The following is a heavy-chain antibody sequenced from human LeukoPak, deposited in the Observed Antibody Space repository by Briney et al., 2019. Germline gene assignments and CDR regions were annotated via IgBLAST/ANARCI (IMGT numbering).Heavy chain of an antibody. D-gene: IGHD4-11*01. CDR3: AKDHNDYSNYRPNFFDY. CDR2: ISGSGGST. J-gene: IGHJ4*02. Sequence: GGSLRLSCAASGFTFSSYAMSWVRQAPGKGLEWVSSISGSGGSTYYADSVKGRFTISRDNSKNTLYLQMNSLRAEDTAVYYCAKDHNDYSNYRPNFFDYWGQGTLVTVSS. V-gene: IGHV3-23*01. CDR1: GFTFSSYA.